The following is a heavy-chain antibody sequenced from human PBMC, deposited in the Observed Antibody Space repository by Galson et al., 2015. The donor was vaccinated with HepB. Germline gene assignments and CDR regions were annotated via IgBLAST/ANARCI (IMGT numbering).Heavy chain of an antibody. CDR2: ISWNSDNI. V-gene: IGHV3-9*01. J-gene: IGHJ3*02. Sequence: SLRLSCAASGFTFDDYAMHWVRQAPGKGLEWVSGISWNSDNIGYAETVKGRFTISRDNAKNSLYLQMNSLGAEDTALYYCAKDLSYDSGSIYAFEIWGQGTMVTVSS. CDR1: GFTFDDYA. D-gene: IGHD3-10*01. CDR3: AKDLSYDSGSIYAFEI.